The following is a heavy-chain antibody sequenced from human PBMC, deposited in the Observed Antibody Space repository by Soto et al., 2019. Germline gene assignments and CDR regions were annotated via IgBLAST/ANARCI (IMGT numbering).Heavy chain of an antibody. CDR1: GCSISSGGYY. D-gene: IGHD2-15*01. V-gene: IGHV4-31*03. J-gene: IGHJ4*02. CDR3: ARTPSN. Sequence: QVQLQESGPGLVKPSQTPSLTCTVSGCSISSGGYYWSWHRQQPGKGLEWIGYIYYRVSTYYNPSLKSRVTISVDASKNQFSLKLSSVTAAETAVYYCARTPSNWGQGTPVTVSS. CDR2: IYYRVST.